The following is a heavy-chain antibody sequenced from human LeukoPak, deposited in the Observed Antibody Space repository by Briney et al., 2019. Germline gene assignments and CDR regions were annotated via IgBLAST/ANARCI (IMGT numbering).Heavy chain of an antibody. CDR3: AKDNRVVVPAAPRYPDY. CDR1: GFTYSSYA. Sequence: QSGGSLRLSCAASGFTYSSYAMSWVRQAPGKGLEWVSAISGSGGSTYYADSVKGRFTISRDNSKNTLYPQMNSLRAEDTAVYYCAKDNRVVVPAAPRYPDYWGQGTLVTVSS. J-gene: IGHJ4*02. CDR2: ISGSGGST. V-gene: IGHV3-23*01. D-gene: IGHD2-2*01.